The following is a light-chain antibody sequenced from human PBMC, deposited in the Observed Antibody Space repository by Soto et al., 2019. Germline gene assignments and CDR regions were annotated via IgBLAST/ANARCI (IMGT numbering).Light chain of an antibody. J-gene: IGKJ1*01. Sequence: DIQITQSPSSLSASVGDRVTIACRASQSIVTYLNWYLPKPGKAPKILIYAASNSQSGDPSRLSGSGSGTDFTLTISSLQPEYVATYYYQQSYSTRTFGQGTKVDIK. CDR1: QSIVTY. CDR2: AAS. V-gene: IGKV1-39*01. CDR3: QQSYSTRT.